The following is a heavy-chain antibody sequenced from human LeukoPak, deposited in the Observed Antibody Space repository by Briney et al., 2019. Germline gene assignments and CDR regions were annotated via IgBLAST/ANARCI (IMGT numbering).Heavy chain of an antibody. J-gene: IGHJ4*02. Sequence: PSETLSLTCTVSGGSISSYYWSWIRQPPGKGLEWIGYIYYSGSTNYNPSLKSRVTISVDTSKNQFSLKLSSVTAADTAVYYCARVDYSSGWYFGPLDYWGQGTLVTVSS. CDR1: GGSISSYY. V-gene: IGHV4-59*01. D-gene: IGHD6-19*01. CDR2: IYYSGST. CDR3: ARVDYSSGWYFGPLDY.